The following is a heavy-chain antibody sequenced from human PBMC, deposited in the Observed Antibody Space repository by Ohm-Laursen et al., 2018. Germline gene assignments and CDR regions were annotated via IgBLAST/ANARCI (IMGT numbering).Heavy chain of an antibody. CDR1: GFTFSSYE. Sequence: SLRLSCAASGFTFSSYEMNWVRQAPGKGLEWVSYISSSGSTIYYADSVKGRFTISRDNAKNSLYLQMNSLRAEDTAVYYCARSLDILTGYGSDYWGQGTLVTVSS. J-gene: IGHJ4*02. CDR3: ARSLDILTGYGSDY. CDR2: ISSSGSTI. D-gene: IGHD3-9*01. V-gene: IGHV3-48*03.